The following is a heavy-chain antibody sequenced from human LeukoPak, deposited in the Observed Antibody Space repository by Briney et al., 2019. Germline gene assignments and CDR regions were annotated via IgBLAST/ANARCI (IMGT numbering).Heavy chain of an antibody. J-gene: IGHJ4*02. CDR1: GFTFSSSW. D-gene: IGHD1-1*01. Sequence: GGSLRLSCATSGFTFSSSWMSWVRQAPGKGLEWVANIKQDGSQIYYVDSVQGRFTVSRDNAKNSVYLQMNNLRADDTSVYYCARDLPLHLDLPLIDFWGQGTLVTVSS. CDR2: IKQDGSQI. V-gene: IGHV3-7*01. CDR3: ARDLPLHLDLPLIDF.